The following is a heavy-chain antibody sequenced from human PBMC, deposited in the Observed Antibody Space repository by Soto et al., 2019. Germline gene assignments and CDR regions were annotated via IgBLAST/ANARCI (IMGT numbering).Heavy chain of an antibody. J-gene: IGHJ6*02. CDR2: IYYSGST. V-gene: IGHV4-59*01. D-gene: IGHD3-16*01. CDR1: GGSISSYY. CDR3: ARVMGDWGTYYYYYGMDV. Sequence: PSETLSLTCTVSGGSISSYYWSWIRQPPGKGLEWIGYIYYSGSTNYNPSLKSRVTISVDTSKNQFSLKLSSVTAADTAVYYCARVMGDWGTYYYYYGMDVWGQGTTVTVSS.